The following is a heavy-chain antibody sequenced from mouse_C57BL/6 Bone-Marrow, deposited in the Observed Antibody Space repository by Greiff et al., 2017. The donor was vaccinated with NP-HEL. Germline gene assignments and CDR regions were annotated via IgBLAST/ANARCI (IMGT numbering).Heavy chain of an antibody. CDR2: INPGSGGT. V-gene: IGHV1-54*01. CDR3: ARSGPTIVTTYFDY. CDR1: GYAFTNYL. J-gene: IGHJ2*01. D-gene: IGHD2-5*01. Sequence: QVQLQQSGAELVRPGTSVKVSCKASGYAFTNYLIEWVKQRPGQGLEWIGVINPGSGGTHYNEKFMGKATLTADKSSSTAYMQLSSLTSEDSAVYFCARSGPTIVTTYFDYWGQGTTLTVSS.